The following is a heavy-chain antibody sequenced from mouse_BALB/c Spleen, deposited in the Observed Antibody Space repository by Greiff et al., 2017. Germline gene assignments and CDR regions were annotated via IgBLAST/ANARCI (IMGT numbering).Heavy chain of an antibody. D-gene: IGHD1-1*01. CDR1: GYTFTDYN. CDR3: ARGDYGKGYFDV. V-gene: IGHV1-18*01. J-gene: IGHJ1*01. CDR2: INPNNGGT. Sequence: EVQLQQSGPELVKPGASVKIPCKASGYTFTDYNMDWVKQSHGKSLEWIGDINPNNGGTIYNQKFKGKATLTVDKSSSTAYMELRSLTSEDTAVYYCARGDYGKGYFDVWGAGTTVTVSS.